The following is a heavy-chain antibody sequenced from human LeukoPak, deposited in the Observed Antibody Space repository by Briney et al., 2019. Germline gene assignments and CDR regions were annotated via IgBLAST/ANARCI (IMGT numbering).Heavy chain of an antibody. CDR3: SRLGGDREYYYGMDV. CDR1: GFTFSGSA. D-gene: IGHD2-21*02. V-gene: IGHV3-73*01. Sequence: GGSLRLSCAASGFTFSGSAVHWVRQASGKGLEWVGRIRSKTNTYATVYAASVKGRFTLSRDDSKNTAYLQMNSLKIDDTAVYYCSRLGGDREYYYGMDVWGQGTTVTV. CDR2: IRSKTNTYAT. J-gene: IGHJ6*02.